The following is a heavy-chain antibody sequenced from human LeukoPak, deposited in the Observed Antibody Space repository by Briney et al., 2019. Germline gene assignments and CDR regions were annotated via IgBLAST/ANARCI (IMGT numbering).Heavy chain of an antibody. CDR1: GASIGSYY. D-gene: IGHD2-15*01. V-gene: IGHV4-59*12. J-gene: IGHJ6*03. CDR3: ARVAYCSGGSCYLMDV. CDR2: ISPTGYT. Sequence: SETLSLTCTVSGASIGSYYWSWIRQPPGKGLEWIGYISPTGYTLYTPSLKSRVTMSVDTSKNQFSLKLSSVTAADTAVYYCARVAYCSGGSCYLMDVWGKGTTVTVSS.